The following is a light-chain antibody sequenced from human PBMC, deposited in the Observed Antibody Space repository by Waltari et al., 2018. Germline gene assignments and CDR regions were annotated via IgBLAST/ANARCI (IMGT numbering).Light chain of an antibody. CDR3: QSYDSSLSGVI. J-gene: IGLJ2*01. V-gene: IGLV1-40*01. CDR1: SSNIGEGYD. Sequence: QSVLTQPPSVSGAPGQRITISCTGTSSNIGEGYDGHWYLKLPGTAPKLLILGNNNRPSGVPDRFSASKSDTSASLAITGLQAEDEADYYCQSYDSSLSGVIFGGGTKLTVL. CDR2: GNN.